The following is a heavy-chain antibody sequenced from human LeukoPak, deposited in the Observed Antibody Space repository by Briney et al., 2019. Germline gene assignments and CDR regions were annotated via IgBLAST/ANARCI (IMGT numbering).Heavy chain of an antibody. Sequence: GGSLRLSCTASEFAFGNFYMSWIRQAPGKGLEWVAYIDGRTTAILYADSVRGRFTISRDNSKNSLYLEMNSLTAEDTAVYYCARMGYCSSTSCPPLTRMDVWGQGTTVTVSS. CDR3: ARMGYCSSTSCPPLTRMDV. CDR2: IDGRTTAI. V-gene: IGHV3-11*01. J-gene: IGHJ6*02. D-gene: IGHD2-2*01. CDR1: EFAFGNFY.